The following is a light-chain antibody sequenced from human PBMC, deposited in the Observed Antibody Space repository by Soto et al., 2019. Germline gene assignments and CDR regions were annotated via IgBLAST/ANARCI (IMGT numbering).Light chain of an antibody. V-gene: IGKV3-15*01. J-gene: IGKJ5*01. Sequence: EIVMTQSPATLSVSPGERVTLSCRASQSISSNLAWYQQNPVQAPSLLMYGTSTRATGIPARFSGSGSGTEFTLTISSLQSEDFAVYYCKQYNTWSSITFVQGTRLEIK. CDR2: GTS. CDR3: KQYNTWSSIT. CDR1: QSISSN.